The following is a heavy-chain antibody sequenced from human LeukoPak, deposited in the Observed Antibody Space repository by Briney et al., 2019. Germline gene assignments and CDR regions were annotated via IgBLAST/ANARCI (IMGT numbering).Heavy chain of an antibody. CDR3: VQDRGHLAAAGKDYFDH. CDR2: IRYDGSNK. V-gene: IGHV3-30*02. Sequence: PGGSLRLSCAASGFTFSSYGMHWVRQAPGKGLEWVAFIRYDGSNKYYADSVKGRFTISRDNSKNTLYLQMNSLRVEDSALYYCVQDRGHLAAAGKDYFDHWGQGTLVTVSS. CDR1: GFTFSSYG. D-gene: IGHD6-13*01. J-gene: IGHJ4*02.